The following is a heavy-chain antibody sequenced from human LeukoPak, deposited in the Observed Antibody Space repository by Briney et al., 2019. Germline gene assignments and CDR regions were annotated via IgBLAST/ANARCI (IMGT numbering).Heavy chain of an antibody. CDR3: ARSITMVRGVIMNWFDP. Sequence: GGSLRLSCAASGFTFSSYGMHWVRQAPGKGLEWVAVIWYEGSNKYYADSVKGRFTISRDNSKNTLYLQMNSLRAEDTAVYYCARSITMVRGVIMNWFDPWGQGTLVTVSS. CDR1: GFTFSSYG. J-gene: IGHJ5*02. V-gene: IGHV3-33*01. D-gene: IGHD3-10*01. CDR2: IWYEGSNK.